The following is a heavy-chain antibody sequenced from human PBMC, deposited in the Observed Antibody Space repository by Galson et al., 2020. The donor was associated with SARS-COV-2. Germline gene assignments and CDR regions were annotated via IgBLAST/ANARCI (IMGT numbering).Heavy chain of an antibody. CDR1: GFTFSSYA. V-gene: IGHV3-30-3*01. D-gene: IGHD3-10*01. Sequence: GGSLRLSSAASGFTFSSYAMHWVRQAHGKGLEWEAVITSDGSNKYYADSGKGRFTISRDNSKNTLYLQMNSLRAEDTAVYYCARGLFGSGSYYVDDWGQGTLVPGS. CDR2: ITSDGSNK. CDR3: ARGLFGSGSYYVDD. J-gene: IGHJ4*02.